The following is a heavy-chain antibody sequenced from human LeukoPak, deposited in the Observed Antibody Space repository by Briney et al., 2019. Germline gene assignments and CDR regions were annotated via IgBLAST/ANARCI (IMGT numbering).Heavy chain of an antibody. V-gene: IGHV4-34*01. CDR1: GESHSRFY. D-gene: IGHD6-6*01. J-gene: IGHJ4*02. CDR3: AREDRVAARGFDF. Sequence: PSETLSLTCAVSGESHSRFYWSWIRQSPGRGLEWIGEINHSGSPNYNPSLKSRVTISLDTSKNQFSLRVPSVTAADTAVYYCAREDRVAARGFDFWGQGTLVTVSS. CDR2: INHSGSP.